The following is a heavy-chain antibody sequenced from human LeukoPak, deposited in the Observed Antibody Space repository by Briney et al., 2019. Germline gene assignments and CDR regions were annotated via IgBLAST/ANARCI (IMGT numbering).Heavy chain of an antibody. CDR3: ARASYYGSGSPRYYYYGMDV. Sequence: SVKLSCTASGGSFSSYAISWVRQPPGQGLEWMGGIIPIFGTANYAQKFQGRVTITADKSTSTAYMELSSLRSEDTAVYYCARASYYGSGSPRYYYYGMDVWGKGTTVTVSS. V-gene: IGHV1-69*06. CDR1: GGSFSSYA. CDR2: IIPIFGTA. D-gene: IGHD3-10*01. J-gene: IGHJ6*04.